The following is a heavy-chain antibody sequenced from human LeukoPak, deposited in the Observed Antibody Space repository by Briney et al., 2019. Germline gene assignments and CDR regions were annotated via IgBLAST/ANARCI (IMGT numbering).Heavy chain of an antibody. J-gene: IGHJ5*02. CDR1: GGSISSSSYY. CDR2: IYYSGST. Sequence: SETLSLTCTVSGGSISSSSYYWGWIRQPPGTGLEWLGSIYYSGSTYYNPSLKSRVTISVDTSKNQFSLKLSSVTAADTAVYYCAREKGANYNWFDPWGQGTLVTVSS. CDR3: AREKGANYNWFDP. V-gene: IGHV4-39*07. D-gene: IGHD1-26*01.